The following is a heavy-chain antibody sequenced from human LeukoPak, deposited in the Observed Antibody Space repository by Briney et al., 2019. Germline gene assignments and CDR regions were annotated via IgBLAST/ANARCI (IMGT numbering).Heavy chain of an antibody. Sequence: GGSLRLSCAASGFTFSSYGMHWVRQAPGKGLEWVAFIRYDGSNKYYADSVKGRFTISRDNSKNTLYLQMNSLRVEDTAVYYCAKDCRDAYTGDAFDIWGQGTMVTVSS. D-gene: IGHD5-24*01. V-gene: IGHV3-30*02. CDR1: GFTFSSYG. J-gene: IGHJ3*02. CDR2: IRYDGSNK. CDR3: AKDCRDAYTGDAFDI.